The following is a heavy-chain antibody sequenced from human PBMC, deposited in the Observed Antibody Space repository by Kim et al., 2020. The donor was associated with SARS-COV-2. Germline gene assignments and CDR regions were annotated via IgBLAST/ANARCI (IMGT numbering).Heavy chain of an antibody. V-gene: IGHV5-10-1*01. CDR2: IDPSDSYT. CDR1: GYSFTSYW. CDR3: ARTSAYGDGYYYYGMDV. D-gene: IGHD4-17*01. Sequence: GESLKISCKGSGYSFTSYWISWVRQMPGKGLEWMGRIDPSDSYTNYSPSFQGHVTISADKSISTAYLQWSSLKASDTAMYYCARTSAYGDGYYYYGMDVWGQGTTVTVSS. J-gene: IGHJ6*02.